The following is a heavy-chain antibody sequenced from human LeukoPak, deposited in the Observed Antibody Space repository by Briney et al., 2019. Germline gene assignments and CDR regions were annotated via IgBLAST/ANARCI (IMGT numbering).Heavy chain of an antibody. Sequence: GSLRLSCAASGFTFISYTMNWVRQAPGKGLEWVSSIRSSSYIYYADSVKGRFTNSRDNAKNSLYLQMNSLRAEDTAVYYCARSGRGYEDAFDIWGQGTMVIVSS. CDR2: IRSSSYI. V-gene: IGHV3-21*01. CDR1: GFTFISYT. D-gene: IGHD5-12*01. CDR3: ARSGRGYEDAFDI. J-gene: IGHJ3*02.